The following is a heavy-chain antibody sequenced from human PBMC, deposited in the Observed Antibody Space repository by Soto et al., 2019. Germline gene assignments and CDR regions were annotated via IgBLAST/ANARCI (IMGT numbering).Heavy chain of an antibody. Sequence: SETLSVNCTVSRGALRSGAYHWNWIRQLQGKGLEWIAYLYHSGSTYYNPSLRSRLTISEDASMNQFSLNLTSVTAADTAIYYCARAAFTKSFDDWGQGTLVAVSS. D-gene: IGHD2-8*01. V-gene: IGHV4-31*03. CDR3: ARAAFTKSFDD. J-gene: IGHJ5*02. CDR1: RGALRSGAYH. CDR2: LYHSGST.